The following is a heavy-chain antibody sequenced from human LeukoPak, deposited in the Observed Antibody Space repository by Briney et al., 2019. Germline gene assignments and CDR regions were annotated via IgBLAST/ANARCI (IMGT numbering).Heavy chain of an antibody. CDR2: ISSSGSTI. D-gene: IGHD3-10*01. CDR1: GFTFSDYY. CDR3: ARVMVRGVITPFDY. Sequence: AGGSLRLSCAASGFTFSDYYMSWIRQAPGKGLEWVSYISSSGSTIYYADSVKGRFTISRDNAKNSLYLQMNSLRAEDTAVYYCARVMVRGVITPFDYWGQGTLVTVSS. J-gene: IGHJ4*02. V-gene: IGHV3-11*01.